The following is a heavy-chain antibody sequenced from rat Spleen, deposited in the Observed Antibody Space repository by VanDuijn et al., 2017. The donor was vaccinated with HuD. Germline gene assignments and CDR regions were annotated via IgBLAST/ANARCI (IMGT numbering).Heavy chain of an antibody. CDR2: ISPSGGNT. CDR3: ARHSYDGTYYYHWYFDF. CDR1: GFTFSNRA. D-gene: IGHD1-12*02. J-gene: IGHJ1*01. Sequence: EVQLVESGGGLVQPGRSLKLSCVVSGFTFSNRAMHWIRQAPAKGLEWVASISPSGGNTFYRDSVKGRFIISRDNAKNTQYLQMDSLRSEDTATYYCARHSYDGTYYYHWYFDFWGPGTMVTVSS. V-gene: IGHV5-19*01.